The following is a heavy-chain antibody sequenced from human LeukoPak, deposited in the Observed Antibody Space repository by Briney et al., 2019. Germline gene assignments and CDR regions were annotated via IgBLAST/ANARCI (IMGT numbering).Heavy chain of an antibody. Sequence: SQTLSLSCAVSGGSISRGGYCWSWLRQPRGKGLEWIGYIDDSGSTSYNPSLKSRVTISVDRSKNQFPLKPSSVTAADKAAYYCAMAPVRDDNWFDPWGQGTLVTVSS. CDR3: AMAPVRDDNWFDP. V-gene: IGHV4-30-2*01. CDR1: GGSISRGGYC. J-gene: IGHJ5*02. CDR2: IDDSGST. D-gene: IGHD3-10*01.